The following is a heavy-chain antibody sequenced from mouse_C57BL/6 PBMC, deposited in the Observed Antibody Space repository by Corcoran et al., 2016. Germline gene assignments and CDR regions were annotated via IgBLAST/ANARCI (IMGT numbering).Heavy chain of an antibody. CDR3: ARSVLLRSPVDY. CDR2: INTYSGVP. D-gene: IGHD1-1*01. J-gene: IGHJ2*01. CDR1: GYTFTTYG. Sequence: QIQLVQSGPELKKPGETVTISCKASGYTFTTYGMSWVKQAPGKGLKWMGWINTYSGVPTYADDFKGRFAFSLETSASTAYLQINNLKNEDTATYFCARSVLLRSPVDYWGQGTTLTVSS. V-gene: IGHV9-3*01.